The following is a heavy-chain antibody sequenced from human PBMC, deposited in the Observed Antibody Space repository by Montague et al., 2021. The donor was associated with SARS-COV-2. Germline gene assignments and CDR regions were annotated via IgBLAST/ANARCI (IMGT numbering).Heavy chain of an antibody. CDR2: IYHTGTT. V-gene: IGHV4-31*01. J-gene: IGHJ4*02. CDR1: GDSISGSRHF. CDR3: ARGVSYGSGFLSE. D-gene: IGHD3-10*01. Sequence: TLSLTCIVSGDSISGSRHFWYWIRQQPGKGLEWIGYIYHTGTTHYRPSHKSLTTLSVDISQNQFSLKLNSMTAADAAIYYCARGVSYGSGFLSEWGPGTLVIVSS.